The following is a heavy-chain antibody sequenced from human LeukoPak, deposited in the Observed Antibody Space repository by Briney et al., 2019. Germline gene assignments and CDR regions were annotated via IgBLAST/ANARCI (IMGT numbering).Heavy chain of an antibody. CDR2: IRYDGSNK. Sequence: PGGSLRLSCAASGFTFSSYGMHWVRQAPGKGLEWVAFIRYDGSNKYYADSVKGRFTISRDNSKNTLYLQMNSLRAEDTAVYYCAKDRCSSTSCLDYYYYYMEVWGKGTTVTVSS. CDR3: AKDRCSSTSCLDYYYYYMEV. D-gene: IGHD2-2*01. CDR1: GFTFSSYG. J-gene: IGHJ6*03. V-gene: IGHV3-30*02.